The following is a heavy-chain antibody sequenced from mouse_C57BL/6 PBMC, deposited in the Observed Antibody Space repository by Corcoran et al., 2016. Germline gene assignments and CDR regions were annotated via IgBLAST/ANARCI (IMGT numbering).Heavy chain of an antibody. CDR3: ARWVITTVVATPHWYFDV. D-gene: IGHD1-1*01. Sequence: QVQLQQSGPELVKPGASVKLSCKASGYTFTSYDINWVKQRPGQVLEWSGWIYPRDGRTKYNEKFKGKATLTVDTSSSTAYMELHSLTSEDSAVYFCARWVITTVVATPHWYFDVWGTGTTVTVSS. CDR1: GYTFTSYD. J-gene: IGHJ1*03. V-gene: IGHV1-85*01. CDR2: IYPRDGRT.